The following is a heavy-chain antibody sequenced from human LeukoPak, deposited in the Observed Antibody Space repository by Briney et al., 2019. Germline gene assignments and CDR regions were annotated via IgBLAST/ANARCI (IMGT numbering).Heavy chain of an antibody. J-gene: IGHJ4*02. V-gene: IGHV3-30*18. D-gene: IGHD5-18*01. CDR3: AKDARGGLWLQYYFDY. CDR1: GFTFSSYG. Sequence: PGRSLRLSCAASGFTFSSYGMHWVRQAPGKGLEWVAVISYDGSNKYYADSVKGRFTISRDNSKNTLYLQMNSLRAEDTAVYYCAKDARGGLWLQYYFDYWGQGTLVTVSS. CDR2: ISYDGSNK.